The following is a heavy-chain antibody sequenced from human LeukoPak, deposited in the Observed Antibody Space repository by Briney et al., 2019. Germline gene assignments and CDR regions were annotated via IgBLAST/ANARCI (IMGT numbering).Heavy chain of an antibody. CDR3: AKGELYYYDSSGYFGGQFDY. CDR2: ISYDGSNK. V-gene: IGHV3-30*18. CDR1: GFTFSSYG. J-gene: IGHJ4*02. Sequence: GRSLRPSCAASGFTFSSYGMHWVRQAPGKGLEWVAVISYDGSNKYYADSVKGRFTISRDNSKNTLYLQMNSLRAEDTAVYYCAKGELYYYDSSGYFGGQFDYWGQGTLVTVSS. D-gene: IGHD3-22*01.